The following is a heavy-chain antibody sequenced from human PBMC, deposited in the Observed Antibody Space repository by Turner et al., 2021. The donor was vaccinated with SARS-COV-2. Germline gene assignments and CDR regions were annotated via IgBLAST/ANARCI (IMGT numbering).Heavy chain of an antibody. J-gene: IGHJ4*02. V-gene: IGHV1-8*01. CDR2: INPNSGYT. CDR1: GYTFTSYD. CDR3: ARNYHDSSGYRGDDY. Sequence: QVQLVQSGAEVKKPGASVKVSCKASGYTFTSYDINWVRQASGQGLEWMGWINPNSGYTGDAQKFQGRLTMTRNTSISTAYMELSSLRSEDTAVYYCARNYHDSSGYRGDDYWGQGTLVTVSS. D-gene: IGHD3-22*01.